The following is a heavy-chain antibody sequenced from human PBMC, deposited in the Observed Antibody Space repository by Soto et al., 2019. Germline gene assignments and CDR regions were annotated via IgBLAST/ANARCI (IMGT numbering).Heavy chain of an antibody. CDR2: ISAYDGLT. CDR3: ARLRYHDTSGSYDVDY. J-gene: IGHJ4*02. V-gene: IGHV1-18*01. D-gene: IGHD3-22*01. Sequence: QVQLVQSAAEVKKPGASVKVSCKASGYIFTNYGISWVRQAPGQGLEWMGWISAYDGLTNHSQKFQGRVTMTTDTSTSTAYMELRSLSSDDAALYYCARLRYHDTSGSYDVDYWGQGTLVTVSS. CDR1: GYIFTNYG.